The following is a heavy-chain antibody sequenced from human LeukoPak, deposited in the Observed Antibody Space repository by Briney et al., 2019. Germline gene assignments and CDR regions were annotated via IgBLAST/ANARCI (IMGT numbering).Heavy chain of an antibody. D-gene: IGHD3-3*01. CDR1: GFTFSSYA. CDR3: AKDLNPFGVVPLPHY. V-gene: IGHV3-23*01. CDR2: ISGSGGST. J-gene: IGHJ4*02. Sequence: GGPLRLSCAASGFTFSSYAMSWVRQAPGKGLEWVSAISGSGGSTYYADSVKGRFTISRDNSKNTLYLQMNSLRAEDTAVYYCAKDLNPFGVVPLPHYWGQGTLVTVSS.